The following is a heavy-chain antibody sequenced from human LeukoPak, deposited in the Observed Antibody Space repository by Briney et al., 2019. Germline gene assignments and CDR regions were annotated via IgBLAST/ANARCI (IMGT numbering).Heavy chain of an antibody. V-gene: IGHV3-21*01. J-gene: IGHJ4*02. D-gene: IGHD3-22*01. CDR2: INTVATYI. Sequence: PGGSLRLSCAASGFTFTSFSFNWVRQAPGKGLEWVSSINTVATYIYYADSVRGRFTISRDNAKNSVYLQMDSLRAEDTGVCYCARLRRNGDSGGFYYYYDYWGQGTLVTVSS. CDR1: GFTFTSFS. CDR3: ARLRRNGDSGGFYYYYDY.